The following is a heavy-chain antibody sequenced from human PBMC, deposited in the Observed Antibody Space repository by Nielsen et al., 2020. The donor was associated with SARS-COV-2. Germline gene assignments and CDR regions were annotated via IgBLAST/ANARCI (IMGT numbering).Heavy chain of an antibody. J-gene: IGHJ4*02. Sequence: WIRQPPGKALEWLAHIFSNDEKSYSTSLKSRLTISKDTSKSQVVLTMTNMDPVDTATYYCARSNSYGFFGFDYWGQGTLVTVSS. CDR2: IFSNDEK. CDR3: ARSNSYGFFGFDY. D-gene: IGHD5-18*01. V-gene: IGHV2-26*01.